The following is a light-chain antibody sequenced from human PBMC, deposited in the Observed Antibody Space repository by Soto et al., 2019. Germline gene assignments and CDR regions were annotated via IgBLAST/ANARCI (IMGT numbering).Light chain of an antibody. CDR3: MQSVHFPRT. V-gene: IGKV2D-29*01. CDR2: EVS. J-gene: IGKJ4*01. CDR1: QSLLGSDGKTY. Sequence: DIVMTQTPLSLSVTPGQPASISCKSSQSLLGSDGKTYLSWYLQKPGHPPQLLIFEVSNHFSGVSDRFSGSAAGTDFTLKISRVEAEDVGVYYCMQSVHFPRTFGGGTKVEIK.